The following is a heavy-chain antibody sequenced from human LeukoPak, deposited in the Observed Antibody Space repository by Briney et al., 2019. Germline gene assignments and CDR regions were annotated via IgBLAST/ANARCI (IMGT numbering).Heavy chain of an antibody. V-gene: IGHV3-11*01. D-gene: IGHD3-10*01. CDR2: ISSSGSTI. CDR3: ARVRSRSGSSKNWFDP. CDR1: GFTFSDYY. J-gene: IGHJ5*02. Sequence: GGSLRLSCAASGFTFSDYYMSWIRQAPGKGLEWVSYISSSGSTIYYADSVKGRSTISRDNAKNSLYLQMNSLRAEDTAVYYCARVRSRSGSSKNWFDPWGQGTLVTVSS.